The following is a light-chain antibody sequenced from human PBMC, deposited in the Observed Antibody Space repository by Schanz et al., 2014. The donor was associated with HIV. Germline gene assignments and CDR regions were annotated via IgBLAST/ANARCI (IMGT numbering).Light chain of an antibody. V-gene: IGKV1-39*01. CDR3: QQYNSYPLT. CDR2: GAS. J-gene: IGKJ4*01. Sequence: DIQMTQSPSPLSASVGDRVIITCRASQSIATYLNWYQQRPGKPPKLLIEGASSLQRGVPSRFSGSGSGTDFTLTISSLQPDDFATYYCQQYNSYPLTFGGGTKVEIK. CDR1: QSIATY.